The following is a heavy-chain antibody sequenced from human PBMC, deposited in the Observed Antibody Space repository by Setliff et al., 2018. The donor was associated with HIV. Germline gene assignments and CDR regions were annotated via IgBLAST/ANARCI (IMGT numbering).Heavy chain of an antibody. D-gene: IGHD3-3*01. CDR1: GGAFSSYA. Sequence: VKVSCKASGGAFSSYAINWVRQAPGQGLEWMGRIIPILGIANYAQKFQGRVTITADKSTSTAYMELSSLRSEDTAVYYCVKGQFLEWFNWFDPWGQGTLVTVSS. J-gene: IGHJ5*02. V-gene: IGHV1-69*10. CDR2: IIPILGIA. CDR3: VKGQFLEWFNWFDP.